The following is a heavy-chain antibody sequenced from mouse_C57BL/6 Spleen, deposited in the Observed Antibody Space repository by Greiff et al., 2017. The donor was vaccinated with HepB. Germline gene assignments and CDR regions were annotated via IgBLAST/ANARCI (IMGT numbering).Heavy chain of an antibody. CDR1: GFTFTDYY. D-gene: IGHD2-3*01. CDR2: IRNKANGYTT. Sequence: EVQLVESGGGLVQPGGSLSLSCAASGFTFTDYYMSWVRPPPGKALEWLGFIRNKANGYTTEYSASVKGRFTISRDNSQSILYLQMNALRAEDSATYYCARGYSVAYWGQGTLVTVSA. J-gene: IGHJ3*01. V-gene: IGHV7-3*01. CDR3: ARGYSVAY.